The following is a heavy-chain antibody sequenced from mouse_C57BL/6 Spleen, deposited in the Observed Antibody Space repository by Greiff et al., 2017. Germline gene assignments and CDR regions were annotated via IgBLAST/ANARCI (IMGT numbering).Heavy chain of an antibody. CDR2: IEPSDSYT. D-gene: IGHD1-1*01. CDR1: GYTFTSYW. V-gene: IGHV1-69*01. J-gene: IGHJ2*01. Sequence: QVQLQQPGAELVMPGASVKLSCKASGYTFTSYWMHWVKQRPGQGLEWIGEIEPSDSYTNYNQKFKGKSTLTVDKSSSTAYMQLSSLTSEDSAVYYCARGYYGSSLYFDYWGQGTTLTVSS. CDR3: ARGYYGSSLYFDY.